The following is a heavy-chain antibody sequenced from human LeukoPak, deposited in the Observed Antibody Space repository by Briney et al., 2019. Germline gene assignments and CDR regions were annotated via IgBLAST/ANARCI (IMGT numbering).Heavy chain of an antibody. CDR1: GFTFSSYA. CDR3: AKDFRGGQYGYGGGYFDY. Sequence: GGSLRLSCAASGFTFSSYAMSWVRQAPGKGLERVSAISGSGGSTYYADSVKGRFTISRDNSKNTLYLQMNSLRAEDTAVYYCAKDFRGGQYGYGGGYFDYWGQGTLVTVSS. V-gene: IGHV3-23*01. D-gene: IGHD5-18*01. CDR2: ISGSGGST. J-gene: IGHJ4*02.